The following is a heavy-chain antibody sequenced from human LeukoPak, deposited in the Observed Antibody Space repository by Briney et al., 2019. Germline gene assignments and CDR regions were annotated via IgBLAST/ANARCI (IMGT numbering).Heavy chain of an antibody. CDR2: IYSGGST. J-gene: IGHJ6*02. D-gene: IGHD4-23*01. CDR1: GFTVSSNY. V-gene: IGHV3-53*01. CDR3: ARHYGGNSGYYYGMDV. Sequence: PGGSLRLSCAASGFTVSSNYMSWVRQAPGKGLEWVSVIYSGGSTYYADSVKGRFTISRDNSKNTLYLQMNSLRAGDTAVYYCARHYGGNSGYYYGMDVWGQGTTVTVSS.